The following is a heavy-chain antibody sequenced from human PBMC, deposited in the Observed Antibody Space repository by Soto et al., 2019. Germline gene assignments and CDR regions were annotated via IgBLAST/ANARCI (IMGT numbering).Heavy chain of an antibody. Sequence: QLQLRESGPGLVKPSGTLSLTCTVSGGSISTTTYYWGWIRQPPGKGLEWIGTIYYTGNTYYNPSLKSRVTISVDTSKNEFSLKLSSVIAADTAVYYCARHAGLGYCSSTSCYGDVNYWGQGTLVTVSS. D-gene: IGHD2-2*01. CDR1: GGSISTTTYY. J-gene: IGHJ4*02. CDR3: ARHAGLGYCSSTSCYGDVNY. V-gene: IGHV4-39*01. CDR2: IYYTGNT.